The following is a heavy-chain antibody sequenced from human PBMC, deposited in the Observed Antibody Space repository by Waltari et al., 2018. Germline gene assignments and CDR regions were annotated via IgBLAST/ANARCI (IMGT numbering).Heavy chain of an antibody. J-gene: IGHJ6*02. D-gene: IGHD1-26*01. Sequence: QVQLVQSGAEVKKPGSSVKVSCKASGGTFSSYAISWVRQAPGPGLEWMGGIIPIFGTANYAQKFQGRVTITADESTSTAYMELSSLRSEDTAVYYCARVIGGSYHHYYYYYGMDVWGQGTTVTVSS. CDR3: ARVIGGSYHHYYYYYGMDV. CDR2: IIPIFGTA. V-gene: IGHV1-69*01. CDR1: GGTFSSYA.